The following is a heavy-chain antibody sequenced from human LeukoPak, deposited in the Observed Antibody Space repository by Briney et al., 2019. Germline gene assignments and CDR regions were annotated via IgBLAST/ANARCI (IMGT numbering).Heavy chain of an antibody. CDR3: ARDRGGGVDY. J-gene: IGHJ4*02. CDR1: GGSISSGGYS. CDR2: IYHSGST. Sequence: SETLSLTCAVSGGSISSGGYSWSWIRQPPGKGLEWIGYIYHSGSTYYNPSLKSRVTISVDRSKNQFSLKVSSVTAADTAVYYCARDRGGGVDYWGQGTLVTVSS. D-gene: IGHD2-15*01. V-gene: IGHV4-30-2*01.